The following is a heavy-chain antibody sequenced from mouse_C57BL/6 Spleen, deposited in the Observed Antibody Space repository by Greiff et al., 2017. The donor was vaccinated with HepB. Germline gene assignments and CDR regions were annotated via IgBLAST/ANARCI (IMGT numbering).Heavy chain of an antibody. Sequence: EVKLVESGPGLAKPSQTLSLTCSVTGYSITSDYWNWIRKFPGNKLEYMGYISYSGSTYYNPSLKSRFSITRDTSKNQYYLQLNSVTTEDTATYYCARSTMVTTGAMDYWGQGTSVTVSS. CDR1: GYSITSDY. V-gene: IGHV3-8*01. CDR3: ARSTMVTTGAMDY. J-gene: IGHJ4*01. CDR2: ISYSGST. D-gene: IGHD2-2*01.